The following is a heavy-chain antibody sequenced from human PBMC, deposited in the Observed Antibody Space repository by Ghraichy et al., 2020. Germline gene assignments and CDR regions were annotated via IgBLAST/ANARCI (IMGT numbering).Heavy chain of an antibody. V-gene: IGHV3-74*01. CDR3: ARDGKYYDFWREDYYYYGMDV. J-gene: IGHJ6*02. Sequence: GGSLRLSCAASGFTFSSYWMHWVRQAPGKGLVWVSRINSDGSSTSYADSVKGRFTISRDNAKNPLYLQMNSLRAEDTAVYYCARDGKYYDFWREDYYYYGMDVWGQGTTVTVS. CDR1: GFTFSSYW. D-gene: IGHD3-3*01. CDR2: INSDGSST.